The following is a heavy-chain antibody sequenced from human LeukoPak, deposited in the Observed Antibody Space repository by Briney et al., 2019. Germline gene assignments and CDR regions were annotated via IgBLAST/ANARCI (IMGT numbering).Heavy chain of an antibody. CDR2: IYTSGST. Sequence: SETLSLTCTVSGGSISSYYWSWIRQPPGKGLEWIGYIYTSGSTNYNPSLKSRVTISVDTSKNQFPLKLSSVTAADTAVYYCARHVPYYYDSSGYPYYYYYYMDVWGKGTTVTVSS. CDR1: GGSISSYY. J-gene: IGHJ6*03. D-gene: IGHD3-22*01. V-gene: IGHV4-4*09. CDR3: ARHVPYYYDSSGYPYYYYYYMDV.